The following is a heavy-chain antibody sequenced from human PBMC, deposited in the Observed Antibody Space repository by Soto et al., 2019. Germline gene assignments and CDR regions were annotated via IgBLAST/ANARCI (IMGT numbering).Heavy chain of an antibody. CDR1: GGSVSSGGYY. CDR2: IYYSGST. D-gene: IGHD1-26*01. Sequence: XETLSLPFTVSGGSVSSGGYYWSWIRQPPGKGLEWIGYIYYSGSTNYNPSLKSRVTISVDTSKNQFSLKLSSVTAEDTAVYYCARALGRRATSWAPDDFDIWGQGTMVTVS. V-gene: IGHV4-61*08. CDR3: ARALGRRATSWAPDDFDI. J-gene: IGHJ3*02.